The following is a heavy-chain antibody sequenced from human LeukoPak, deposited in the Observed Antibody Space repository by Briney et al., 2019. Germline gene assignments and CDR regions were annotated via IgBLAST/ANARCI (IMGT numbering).Heavy chain of an antibody. D-gene: IGHD3-10*01. J-gene: IGHJ3*02. V-gene: IGHV3-7*05. CDR1: GFSFSTYR. Sequence: GGSLRLSCAASGFSFSTYRMRWVRQGPGKGLEWVANINQDGSEKYYVESVKGRFTISRDNAKSSLYLQMNSLRAEDTAVYYCARKGGCKVRGVIMDAFDMWGQGTMVTVSS. CDR2: INQDGSEK. CDR3: ARKGGCKVRGVIMDAFDM.